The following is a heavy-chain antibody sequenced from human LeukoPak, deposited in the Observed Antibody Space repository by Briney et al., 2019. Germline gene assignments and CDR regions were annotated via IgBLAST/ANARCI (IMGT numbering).Heavy chain of an antibody. J-gene: IGHJ4*02. D-gene: IGHD3-10*01. Sequence: SETLSLTCTVSGYSISSGYYWGWIRQPPGKGLEWIGSIYHSGSTYYNPSLKSRVTISVDTSKNQFSLKLSSVTAADTAVYYCARVHGSVLPWGQGTLVTVSS. CDR3: ARVHGSVLP. CDR2: IYHSGST. CDR1: GYSISSGYY. V-gene: IGHV4-38-2*02.